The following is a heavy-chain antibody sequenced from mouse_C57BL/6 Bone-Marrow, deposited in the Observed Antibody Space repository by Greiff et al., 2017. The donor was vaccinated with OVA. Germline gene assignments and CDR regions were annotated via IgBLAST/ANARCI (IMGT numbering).Heavy chain of an antibody. J-gene: IGHJ1*03. D-gene: IGHD1-1*01. V-gene: IGHV5-12*01. Sequence: EVKLVESGGGLVQPGGSLKLSCAASGFTFSDYYMYWVRQTPEKRLEWVAYISNGGGSTYYPDTVKGRFTISRDNAKNTLYLQMSRLKSEDTAMYYCARRVSIYYYGSSFWYFDVWGTGTTVTVSS. CDR3: ARRVSIYYYGSSFWYFDV. CDR1: GFTFSDYY. CDR2: ISNGGGST.